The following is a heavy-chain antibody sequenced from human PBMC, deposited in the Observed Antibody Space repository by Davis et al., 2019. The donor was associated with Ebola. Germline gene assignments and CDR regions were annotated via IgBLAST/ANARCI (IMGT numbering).Heavy chain of an antibody. CDR3: NMDYGADGMDV. V-gene: IGHV3-73*01. Sequence: GESLKISCAASGFTFSGSAMHWVRQASGKGLEWVGRIRSKANSYATAYAASVKGRFTISSDDSKNTAYLQMNSLKTEDTAVYYCNMDYGADGMDVWGQGTTVTVSS. D-gene: IGHD4-17*01. CDR2: IRSKANSYAT. CDR1: GFTFSGSA. J-gene: IGHJ6*02.